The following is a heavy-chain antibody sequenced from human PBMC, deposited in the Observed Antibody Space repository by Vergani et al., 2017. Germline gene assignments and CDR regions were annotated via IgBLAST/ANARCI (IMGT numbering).Heavy chain of an antibody. CDR3: ARAQKYYYDSSGLFDY. D-gene: IGHD3-22*01. CDR2: ISYDGSNK. Sequence: QVQLVESGGGVVQPGRSLRLSCAASGFTFSSYATHWVRQAPGKGLEWVAVISYDGSNKYYADSVKGRFTISRDNSKNTLYLQMNSLRAEDTAVYYCARAQKYYYDSSGLFDYWGQGTLVTVSS. CDR1: GFTFSSYA. V-gene: IGHV3-30-3*01. J-gene: IGHJ4*02.